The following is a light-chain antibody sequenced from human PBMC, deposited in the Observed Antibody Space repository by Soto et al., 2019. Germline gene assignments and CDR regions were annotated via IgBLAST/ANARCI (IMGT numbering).Light chain of an antibody. CDR1: QGISSY. CDR3: QQYYSYPRT. J-gene: IGKJ1*01. Sequence: AIRMTQSPSSLSASTRDRVTSTGRASQGISSYLAWYQQKPGKAPKLLIYAASTLQSGVPSRFSGSGSGTDFTLTISCLQSEDFATYYCQQYYSYPRTFGQGTKVDI. V-gene: IGKV1-8*01. CDR2: AAS.